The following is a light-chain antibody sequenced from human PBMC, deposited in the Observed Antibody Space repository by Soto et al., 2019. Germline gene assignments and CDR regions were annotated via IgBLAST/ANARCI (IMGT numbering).Light chain of an antibody. V-gene: IGKV3-11*01. CDR1: QAVNTR. CDR2: LTS. CDR3: HQRQSWPRT. J-gene: IGKJ1*01. Sequence: EIVLPQSPGTLSLSPGERATLAFRASQAVNTRLAWYQHTTGQAPRILIYLTSNRDAGIPARFSGSGSETDFTLTISDVEPEDFEVYYCHQRQSWPRTFGQGTKVDIK.